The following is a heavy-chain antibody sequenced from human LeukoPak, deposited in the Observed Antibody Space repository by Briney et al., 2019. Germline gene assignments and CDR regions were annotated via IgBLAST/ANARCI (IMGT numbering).Heavy chain of an antibody. Sequence: PGGSLRLSCAASGVTFSRHAMSWVAQAPGKGRKGVSSFSGSGGSTYYADSVKGRFTISRDNSKKTLFLQMESRRVEDTAVYYCAKEGRDYTLSCFDYWGQATLVLVS. CDR2: FSGSGGST. CDR1: GVTFSRHA. V-gene: IGHV3-23*01. CDR3: AKEGRDYTLSCFDY. J-gene: IGHJ4*02. D-gene: IGHD4-11*01.